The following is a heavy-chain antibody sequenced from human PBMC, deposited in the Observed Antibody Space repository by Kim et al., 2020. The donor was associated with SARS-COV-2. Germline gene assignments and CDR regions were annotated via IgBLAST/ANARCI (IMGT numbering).Heavy chain of an antibody. CDR2: IRSKANGYAT. J-gene: IGHJ3*01. CDR3: TRASCRTLAFWDA. CDR1: GFTFSDSA. V-gene: IGHV3-73*01. Sequence: GGSLRLSCGASGFTFSDSAMHWVRQAPGKGLEWVGRIRSKANGYATAYSASVRGRFTISRDDSRNTAYLQMNSLKTEDTAVYYCTRASCRTLAFWDA. D-gene: IGHD3-3*02.